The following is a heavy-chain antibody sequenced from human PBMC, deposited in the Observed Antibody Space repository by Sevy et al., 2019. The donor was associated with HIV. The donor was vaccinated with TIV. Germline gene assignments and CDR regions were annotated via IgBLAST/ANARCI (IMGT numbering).Heavy chain of an antibody. CDR3: ASVPAARIPAHYYYGMDV. CDR1: GGTFSSYA. D-gene: IGHD2-2*01. Sequence: ASVKVSCKASGGTFSSYAISWVRQAPGQGLEWMGGIIPIFGTANYAQKFQGRVTITADESTSTAYMELSSLRSEGTAVYYCASVPAARIPAHYYYGMDVWGQGTTVTVSS. J-gene: IGHJ6*02. CDR2: IIPIFGTA. V-gene: IGHV1-69*13.